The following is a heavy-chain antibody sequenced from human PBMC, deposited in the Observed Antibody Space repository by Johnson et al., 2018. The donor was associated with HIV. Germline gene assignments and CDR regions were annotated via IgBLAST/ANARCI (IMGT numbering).Heavy chain of an antibody. V-gene: IGHV3-30*02. D-gene: IGHD1-1*01. Sequence: VQLVESGGGVVQPGRSLRLSCAASGFTFSSYAMHWVRQAPGKGLEWVAFIQSDGDNKYYADSVKGRFTISRDMSKNTLYLQMNSLRPDDSALYYCAKGEAQEGWIQLQLYAFDIWGQGTKVTVSS. CDR3: AKGEAQEGWIQLQLYAFDI. CDR1: GFTFSSYA. J-gene: IGHJ3*02. CDR2: IQSDGDNK.